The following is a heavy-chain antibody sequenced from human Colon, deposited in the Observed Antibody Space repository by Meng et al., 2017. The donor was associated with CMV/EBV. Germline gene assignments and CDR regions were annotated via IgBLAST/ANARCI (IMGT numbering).Heavy chain of an antibody. CDR2: IHPFVWT. J-gene: IGHJ4*02. Sequence: LSLPFVVYVGSFIGFHCNSTRHPPVKGLEWIGEIHPFVWTNYNPSLKRLVTMSIYTSKNQFSLKVNSVTAADTAVYFCVRAMNEEINWGQGTLVTVSS. V-gene: IGHV4-34*01. CDR1: VGSFIGFH. CDR3: VRAMNEEIN. D-gene: IGHD5-24*01.